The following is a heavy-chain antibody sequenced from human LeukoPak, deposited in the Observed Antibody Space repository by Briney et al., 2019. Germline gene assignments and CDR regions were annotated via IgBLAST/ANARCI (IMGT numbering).Heavy chain of an antibody. J-gene: IGHJ4*02. CDR2: VNLQGST. V-gene: IGHV4-4*02. CDR3: AREGGPYRPLDY. Sequence: SETLSLTCGVSGGSITNTNCWTWVRQPPGKGLEWIGEVNLQGSTNYNPSLMGRVAIAVDTSENHISLQLTSVTAADTAVYYCAREGGPYRPLDYSGQGTLVTVSS. CDR1: GGSITNTNC.